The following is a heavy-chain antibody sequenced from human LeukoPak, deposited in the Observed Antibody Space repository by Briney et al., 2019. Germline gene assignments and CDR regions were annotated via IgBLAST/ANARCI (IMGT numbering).Heavy chain of an antibody. Sequence: GGSLRFSCAASGFTFSTYSFNWVRQAPGKGLEWVSSISSSSNYIYYADSVKGRFTISRDNAKNSLYLQMNSLRAEDTALYYCARDRFCSGGSCYSAQIDYWGQGTVVTVSS. CDR3: ARDRFCSGGSCYSAQIDY. CDR1: GFTFSTYS. J-gene: IGHJ4*02. D-gene: IGHD2-15*01. V-gene: IGHV3-21*01. CDR2: ISSSSNYI.